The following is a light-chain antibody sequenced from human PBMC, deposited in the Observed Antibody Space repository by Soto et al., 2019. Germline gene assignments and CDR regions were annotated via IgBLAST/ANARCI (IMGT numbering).Light chain of an antibody. CDR1: QNVSTKY. Sequence: EIVLTQSPGTLSLSPGERATLSGRATQNVSTKYLAWYQQIPGQAPRLLIYGASSRATGIPDRFSGSGSETDFTLTISRLEPEDFAVYYCQQYGNSRWTFGQGTKVEVK. CDR3: QQYGNSRWT. J-gene: IGKJ1*01. V-gene: IGKV3-20*01. CDR2: GAS.